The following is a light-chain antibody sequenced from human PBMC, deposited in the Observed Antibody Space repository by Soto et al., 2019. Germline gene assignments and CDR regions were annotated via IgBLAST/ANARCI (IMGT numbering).Light chain of an antibody. CDR1: QSINDH. Sequence: DIQMTQSPSFLSASVGARVTITCRASQSINDHLGRYQQKPGKAPKSVIHAASRLHSGVPSRSGGSGSGTDFTLTISSVQPENFANYYCGQHNSYPLKFGKGTRVDI. V-gene: IGKV1-17*01. J-gene: IGKJ1*01. CDR2: AAS. CDR3: GQHNSYPLK.